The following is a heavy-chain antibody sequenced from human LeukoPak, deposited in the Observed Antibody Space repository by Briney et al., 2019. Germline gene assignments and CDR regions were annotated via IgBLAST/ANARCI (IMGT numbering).Heavy chain of an antibody. Sequence: PGGSLRLSCAASGFTFSTYAMTWVRQAPGKGLEWVSLISGTGGSTYYADSVKGRFTISRDNSKNTLYLQMNSLRAEDTAVYYCARRGAVAGAFDIWGQGTMVTVSS. CDR2: ISGTGGST. CDR1: GFTFSTYA. CDR3: ARRGAVAGAFDI. J-gene: IGHJ3*02. V-gene: IGHV3-23*01. D-gene: IGHD6-19*01.